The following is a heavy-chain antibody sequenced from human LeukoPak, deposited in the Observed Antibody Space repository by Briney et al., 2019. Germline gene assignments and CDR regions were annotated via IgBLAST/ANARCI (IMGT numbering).Heavy chain of an antibody. CDR3: ARQWLALDY. CDR1: GFTFDDYA. J-gene: IGHJ4*02. D-gene: IGHD6-19*01. CDR2: ISWNSGNI. V-gene: IGHV3-9*03. Sequence: GGSLRLSCAASGFTFDDYAMHWVRQAPGKGLEWVSGISWNSGNIGYADSVKGRFTISRDNAKNSLYLQMNSLRAEDMALYYCARQWLALDYWGQGTLVTVSS.